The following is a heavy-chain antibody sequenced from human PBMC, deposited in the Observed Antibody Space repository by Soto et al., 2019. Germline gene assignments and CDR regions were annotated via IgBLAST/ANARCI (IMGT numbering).Heavy chain of an antibody. CDR1: GFTFSSYE. V-gene: IGHV3-48*03. D-gene: IGHD5-18*01. CDR2: ISSSGSTI. J-gene: IGHJ4*02. CDR3: ARDPDTAMVRGDY. Sequence: EVQLVESGGGLVQPGGSLRLSCAASGFTFSSYEMNWVRQAPGKGLEWVSYISSSGSTIYYADSVKGRFTISRDNAKNSLYLPMNSLRAEDTAVYYCARDPDTAMVRGDYWGQGTLVTVSS.